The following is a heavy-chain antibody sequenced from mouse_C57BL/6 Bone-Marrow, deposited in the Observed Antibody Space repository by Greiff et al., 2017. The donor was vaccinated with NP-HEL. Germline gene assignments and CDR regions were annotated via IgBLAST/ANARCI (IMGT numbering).Heavy chain of an antibody. CDR3: AGDYYYGSSYGAY. D-gene: IGHD1-1*01. CDR1: GFTFSSYT. J-gene: IGHJ3*01. V-gene: IGHV5-9*01. Sequence: EVKLMESGGGLVKPGGSLKLSCAASGFTFSSYTMSWVRQTPEKRLEWVATISGGGGNTYYPDSVKGRFTISRDNAKNTLYLQMRSLRSEDTALYYCAGDYYYGSSYGAYWGQGTLVTVSA. CDR2: ISGGGGNT.